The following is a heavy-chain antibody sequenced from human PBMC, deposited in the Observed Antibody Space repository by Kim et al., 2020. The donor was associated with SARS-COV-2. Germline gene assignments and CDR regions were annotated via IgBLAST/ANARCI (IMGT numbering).Heavy chain of an antibody. J-gene: IGHJ6*02. V-gene: IGHV4-4*02. Sequence: SETLSLTCAVSGGSISSSNWWSWVRQPPGKGLEWIGEIYHSGSTNYNPSLKSRVTISVDKSKNQFSLKLSSVTAADTAVYYCARDPRRYRDGYNSGYYYYYYGMDVWGQGTTVTVSS. CDR3: ARDPRRYRDGYNSGYYYYYYGMDV. CDR2: IYHSGST. CDR1: GGSISSSNW. D-gene: IGHD5-12*01.